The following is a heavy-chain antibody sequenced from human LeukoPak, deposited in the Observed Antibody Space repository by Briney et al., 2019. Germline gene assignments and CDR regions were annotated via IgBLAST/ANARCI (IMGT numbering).Heavy chain of an antibody. CDR3: ARGRTNRVSSGYYYPYFIDY. CDR2: IYYSGST. J-gene: IGHJ4*02. Sequence: SETLSLTCTVSGGSISSYYWSWIRQPPGKGLEWIGCIYYSGSTNYNPSLKSRVTISVDTSKNQFSLKLSSVTAADTAVYYCARGRTNRVSSGYYYPYFIDYWGQGTLVTVSS. CDR1: GGSISSYY. V-gene: IGHV4-59*01. D-gene: IGHD3-22*01.